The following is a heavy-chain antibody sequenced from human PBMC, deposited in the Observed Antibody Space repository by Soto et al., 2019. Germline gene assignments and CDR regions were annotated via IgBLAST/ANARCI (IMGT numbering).Heavy chain of an antibody. V-gene: IGHV3-21*06. CDR1: VFTFTSYS. Sequence: WGSLRLSCAASVFTFTSYSMNWLRQAPGKGLEWVSSISSTTNYIYYGDSMKGRFTISRDNAKNSLYLEMNSLRAEDTAVYYCARESEDLTSNFDYWGQGTLVTVSS. J-gene: IGHJ4*02. CDR2: ISSTTNYI. CDR3: ARESEDLTSNFDY.